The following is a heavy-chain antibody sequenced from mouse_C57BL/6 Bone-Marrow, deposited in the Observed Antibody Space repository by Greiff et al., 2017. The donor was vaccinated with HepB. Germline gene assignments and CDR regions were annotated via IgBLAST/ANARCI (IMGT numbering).Heavy chain of an antibody. CDR3: ARRGGAMDY. V-gene: IGHV5-15*01. CDR1: GFTFSDYG. J-gene: IGHJ4*01. CDR2: ISNLAYSI. Sequence: EVKLQESGGGLVQPGGSLKLSCAASGFTFSDYGMAWVRQAPRKGPEWVAFISNLAYSIYYADTVTGRFTISRENAKNTLYLEMSSLRSEDTAMYYCARRGGAMDYWGQGTSVTVSS.